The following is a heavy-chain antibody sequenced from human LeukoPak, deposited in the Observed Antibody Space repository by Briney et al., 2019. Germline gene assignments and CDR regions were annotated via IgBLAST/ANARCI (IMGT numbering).Heavy chain of an antibody. Sequence: ASVKVSCKASGYTFTGYFNHWMRHAPGQGLEWMGWINPNTGGTKYEQKFQGRVTMTKDTSITTAYMELSRLRSDDTAVYYCARGVTIRNNYWDQGTLVTVSS. D-gene: IGHD5-24*01. V-gene: IGHV1-2*02. CDR2: INPNTGGT. J-gene: IGHJ4*02. CDR3: ARGVTIRNNY. CDR1: GYTFTGYF.